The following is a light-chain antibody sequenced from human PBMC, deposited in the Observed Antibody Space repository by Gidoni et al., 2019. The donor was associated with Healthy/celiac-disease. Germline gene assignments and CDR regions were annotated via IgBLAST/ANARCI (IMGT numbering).Light chain of an antibody. J-gene: IGKJ2*01. Sequence: EIVMTQSPATLSVSPGERATLSCRASQSVSSNLAWYQQKPGQAPRLLIYGASTRATGIPARFSGSGSGTEFTLTISSLQSEDFAVYYCQQYNNWPPMYTFXQXTKLEIQ. CDR1: QSVSSN. CDR2: GAS. CDR3: QQYNNWPPMYT. V-gene: IGKV3-15*01.